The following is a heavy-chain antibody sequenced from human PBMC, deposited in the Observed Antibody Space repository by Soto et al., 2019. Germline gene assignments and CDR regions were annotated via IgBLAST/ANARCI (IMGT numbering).Heavy chain of an antibody. CDR2: ISYDGSNK. CDR3: AKEGGTVYYGMDV. V-gene: IGHV3-30*18. J-gene: IGHJ6*02. D-gene: IGHD2-15*01. CDR1: GFTFSSYG. Sequence: QVQLVESGGGVVQPGRSPRLSCAASGFTFSSYGMHWVRQAPGKGLEWVAVISYDGSNKYYADSVKGRFTISRDNSKNTLYLQMNSLRAEDTAVYYCAKEGGTVYYGMDVWGQGTTVTVSS.